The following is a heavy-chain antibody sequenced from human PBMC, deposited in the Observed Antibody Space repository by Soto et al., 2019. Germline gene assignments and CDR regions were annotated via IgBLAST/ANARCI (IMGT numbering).Heavy chain of an antibody. CDR1: GFTFSNYA. V-gene: IGHV3-23*01. D-gene: IGHD1-7*01. J-gene: IGHJ4*02. CDR3: AGRHNYNYVLDY. CDR2: IRDSAATT. Sequence: EVPLLESGGGLVQPGGSLSLTCAVSGFTFSNYAMSWDRQAPGKGLEWVSGIRDSAATTYYADSVKGRFSISRDNSENTLYLQMDTLSAEDTAVYYCAGRHNYNYVLDYWGQGSLVTVSS.